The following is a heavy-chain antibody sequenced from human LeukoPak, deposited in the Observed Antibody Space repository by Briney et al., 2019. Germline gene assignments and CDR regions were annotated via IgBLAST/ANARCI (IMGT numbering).Heavy chain of an antibody. Sequence: GGSLRLSCAASGFTFSSYAMSWVRQAPGKGLEWVSAISGSGGSTYYADSVKGRFTISRDNSKNTLYLQMNSLRAEDTAVYYCAKDDAPYYDFCQFDPWGQGTLVTVSS. CDR1: GFTFSSYA. CDR2: ISGSGGST. D-gene: IGHD3-3*01. CDR3: AKDDAPYYDFCQFDP. V-gene: IGHV3-23*01. J-gene: IGHJ5*02.